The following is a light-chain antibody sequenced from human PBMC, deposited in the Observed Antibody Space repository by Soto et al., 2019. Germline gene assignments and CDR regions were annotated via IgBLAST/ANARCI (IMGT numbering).Light chain of an antibody. J-gene: IGKJ4*01. V-gene: IGKV3D-15*01. CDR2: GAS. CDR3: QQYNNWPPLT. Sequence: EIVMTQSTATLSVSPGERATLSCRASQSVSSNLAWYQQKPGQAPRLLIYGASTRATGIPARFSGSGSGTEFTLTISSLPSEDFAVYYWQQYNNWPPLTFGGGTKVEIK. CDR1: QSVSSN.